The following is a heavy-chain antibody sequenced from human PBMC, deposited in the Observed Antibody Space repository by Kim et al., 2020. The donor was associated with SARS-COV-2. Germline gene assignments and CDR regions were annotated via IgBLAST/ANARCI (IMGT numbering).Heavy chain of an antibody. V-gene: IGHV4-30-4*01. CDR2: IYYSGST. CDR1: GGSISSGDYY. CDR3: SVPTVTNGGGAFDI. Sequence: SETLSLTCTVSGGSISSGDYYWSWIRQPPGKGLEWIGYIYYSGSTYYNPSLKSRVTISVDTSKNQFSLKLSSVTAADTAVYYCSVPTVTNGGGAFDIWGQGTMVTVSS. J-gene: IGHJ3*02. D-gene: IGHD4-17*01.